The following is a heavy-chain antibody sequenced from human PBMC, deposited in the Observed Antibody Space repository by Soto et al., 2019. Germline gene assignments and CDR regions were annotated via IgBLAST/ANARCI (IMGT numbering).Heavy chain of an antibody. CDR3: ARGSPRGTGDY. V-gene: IGHV1-3*01. Sequence: ASVKVTCKDSGYTLTSNARQWVRQAPGQRLEWMGWINAGNGNTKYSQKFQGRVTITRDTSASTAYMELSSLRSEDTAVYYCARGSPRGTGDYWGQGTLVTVSS. D-gene: IGHD2-8*02. J-gene: IGHJ4*02. CDR2: INAGNGNT. CDR1: GYTLTSNA.